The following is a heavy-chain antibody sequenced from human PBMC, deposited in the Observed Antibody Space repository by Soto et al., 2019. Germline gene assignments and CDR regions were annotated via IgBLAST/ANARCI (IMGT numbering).Heavy chain of an antibody. D-gene: IGHD2-15*01. Sequence: SETLSLTCAVYGGSFSGYYWSWIRQPPGKGLEWIGEINHSGSTNYNPSLKSRVTISVDTTKNQFSLKLSSVTAADTAVYYCARGVAFDYWGQGTLVTVSS. CDR2: INHSGST. J-gene: IGHJ4*02. CDR1: GGSFSGYY. V-gene: IGHV4-34*01. CDR3: ARGVAFDY.